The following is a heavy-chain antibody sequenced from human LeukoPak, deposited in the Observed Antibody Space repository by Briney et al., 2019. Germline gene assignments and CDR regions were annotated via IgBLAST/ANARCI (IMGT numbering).Heavy chain of an antibody. V-gene: IGHV4-34*01. CDR1: GGSFSGYY. Sequence: SETLSLTCAVYGGSFSGYYWTWIRQPPGKGLEWIGEINHSGSTNYNPSLKSRVTISVDTSKNQFSLKVSSVTAADTAVYYCARDRGRYYMDVWGKGTTVTISS. CDR2: INHSGST. CDR3: ARDRGRYYMDV. J-gene: IGHJ6*03. D-gene: IGHD6-25*01.